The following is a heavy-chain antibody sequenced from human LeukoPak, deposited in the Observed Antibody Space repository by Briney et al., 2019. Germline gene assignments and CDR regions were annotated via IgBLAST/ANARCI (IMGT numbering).Heavy chain of an antibody. CDR1: GGSISSYY. J-gene: IGHJ4*02. CDR2: IYFSGST. CDR3: ARHGYSSSFEY. Sequence: PSETLSLTCTVSGGSISSYYWSWIRLPPGKAPEWIGYIYFSGSTNYTPSLKSRVTISVDASKNQFPLKLSSVTAADTAVYYCARHGYSSSFEYWGQGTLVTVSS. V-gene: IGHV4-59*08. D-gene: IGHD6-13*01.